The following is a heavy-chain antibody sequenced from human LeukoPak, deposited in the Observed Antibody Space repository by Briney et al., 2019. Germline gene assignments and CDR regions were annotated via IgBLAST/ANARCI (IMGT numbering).Heavy chain of an antibody. Sequence: SETLSLTCTVSGGSISISSYYWGWIRQPPGKGLEWIGSIYYSGSTYYNPSLKSRVTISVDTSKNQFSLKLSSVTAADTAVYYCARSGKAYCSGGSCYSTTFDYWGQGTLVTVSS. CDR2: IYYSGST. V-gene: IGHV4-39*01. D-gene: IGHD2-15*01. J-gene: IGHJ4*02. CDR3: ARSGKAYCSGGSCYSTTFDY. CDR1: GGSISISSYY.